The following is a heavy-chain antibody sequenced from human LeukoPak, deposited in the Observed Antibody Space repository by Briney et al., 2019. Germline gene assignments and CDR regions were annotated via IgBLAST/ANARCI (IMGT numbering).Heavy chain of an antibody. CDR3: AKRGVVIRVILVGFHKEAYYFDS. V-gene: IGHV3-21*04. J-gene: IGHJ4*02. D-gene: IGHD3-22*01. CDR1: GFTFSSYS. Sequence: GGSLRLSCAASGFTFSSYSMTWVRQAPGKGVEWVSSISSSSSYIYYADSVKGRLTISRDNAKNSLYLQMNSLRAEDTAVYFCAKRGVVIRVILVGFHKEAYYFDSWGQGALVTVSS. CDR2: ISSSSSYI.